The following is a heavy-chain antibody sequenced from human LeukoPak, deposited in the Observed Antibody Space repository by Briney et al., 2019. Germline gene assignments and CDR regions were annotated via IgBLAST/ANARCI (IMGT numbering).Heavy chain of an antibody. J-gene: IGHJ4*02. D-gene: IGHD1-26*01. Sequence: PGGSLRLSCAASGFTFDDYAMPWVRQAPGKGLEWVSGISWNSGSIGYADSVKGRFTISRDNAKNSLYLQMNSLRAEDTALYYCAKGYSGSYCDYWGQGTLVTVSS. CDR3: AKGYSGSYCDY. V-gene: IGHV3-9*01. CDR2: ISWNSGSI. CDR1: GFTFDDYA.